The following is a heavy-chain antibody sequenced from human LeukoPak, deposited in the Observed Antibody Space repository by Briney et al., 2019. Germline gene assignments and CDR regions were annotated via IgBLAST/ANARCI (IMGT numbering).Heavy chain of an antibody. J-gene: IGHJ4*02. V-gene: IGHV3-30*02. D-gene: IGHD1-1*01. CDR3: AKNVQLERAVDY. CDR2: IRYDGSNK. CDR1: GFTFSSYS. Sequence: GGSLRLSCAASGFTFSSYSMNWVRQAPGKGLEWVAFIRYDGSNKYYADSVKGRFTISRDNSKNTLYLQMNSLRAEDTAVYYCAKNVQLERAVDYWGQGTLVTVSS.